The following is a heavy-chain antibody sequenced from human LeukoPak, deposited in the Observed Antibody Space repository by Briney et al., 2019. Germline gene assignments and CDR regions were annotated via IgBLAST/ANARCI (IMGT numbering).Heavy chain of an antibody. CDR1: GGPLSSSSYY. CDR3: ARRAHVGEPAA. V-gene: IGHV4-39*01. CDR2: IYHDGST. J-gene: IGHJ5*02. Sequence: SETLSLTCAVSGGPLSSSSYYWAWIRQPPGKVLEWIGSIYHDGSTYSNPSLEGRVTISVDTSKNQFSLKLTSVTAADTAMYHCARRAHVGEPAAWGQGALVTVSS. D-gene: IGHD2-15*01.